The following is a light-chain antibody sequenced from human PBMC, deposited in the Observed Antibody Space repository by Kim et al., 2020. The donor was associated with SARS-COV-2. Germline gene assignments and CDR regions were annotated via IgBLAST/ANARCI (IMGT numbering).Light chain of an antibody. Sequence: QSALTQPPSTSGSPGQRVTISCSGTISNIGDNSVYWYQHLPGTGPKLLIYTNDRRPSGVSDRFSGSKSATSASLAISGLRSEDEADYYCATWDDSLSGWVFGGGTQLTVL. V-gene: IGLV1-47*01. CDR3: ATWDDSLSGWV. CDR2: TND. J-gene: IGLJ3*02. CDR1: ISNIGDNS.